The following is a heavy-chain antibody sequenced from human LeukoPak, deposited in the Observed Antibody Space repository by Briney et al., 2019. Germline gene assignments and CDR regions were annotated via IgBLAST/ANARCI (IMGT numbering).Heavy chain of an antibody. CDR2: IYYSGST. Sequence: PSETLSLTCTVSGGSISSGDYYWSWIRQPPGKGLEWIGYIYYSGSTYYNPSLKSRVTISVDTSKNQFSLKLSSVTAADTAVYYCARDDREDSSGYYYWFDPWGQGTLVTVSS. J-gene: IGHJ5*02. CDR3: ARDDREDSSGYYYWFDP. CDR1: GGSISSGDYY. V-gene: IGHV4-30-4*08. D-gene: IGHD3-22*01.